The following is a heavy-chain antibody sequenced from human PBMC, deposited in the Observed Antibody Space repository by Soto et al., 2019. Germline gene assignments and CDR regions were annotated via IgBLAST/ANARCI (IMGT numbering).Heavy chain of an antibody. D-gene: IGHD3-22*01. V-gene: IGHV5-51*01. CDR1: GYSFTSYW. CDR3: ASTYYYDISGYPPLVVRDGFDY. Sequence: GESLKISCMASGYSFTSYWIGWVRQMPGKGLEWMGIIYPGDSDTRYSPSFQGQVTISADKSISTAYLQWSSLKASDTAMYYCASTYYYDISGYPPLVVRDGFDYWGQGTLVTVSS. CDR2: IYPGDSDT. J-gene: IGHJ4*02.